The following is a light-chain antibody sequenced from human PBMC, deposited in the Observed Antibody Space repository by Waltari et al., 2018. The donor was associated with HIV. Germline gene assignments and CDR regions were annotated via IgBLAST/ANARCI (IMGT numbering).Light chain of an antibody. CDR3: QSSDNTLSGSV. CDR2: NTN. J-gene: IGLJ2*01. CDR1: HSNIGTHA. V-gene: IGLV1-40*01. Sequence: QSVLTQPPSVSGAPGQRVTLSCPGDHSNIGTHAVPWSPQFPGTAPQLLIYNTNNRPSGVPDRFSGSKSGTSASLAITGLQAEDEADYYCQSSDNTLSGSVFGGGTKLTVL.